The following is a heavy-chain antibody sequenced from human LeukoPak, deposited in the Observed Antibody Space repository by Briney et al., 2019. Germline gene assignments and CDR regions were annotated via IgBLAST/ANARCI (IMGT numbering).Heavy chain of an antibody. D-gene: IGHD2-15*01. Sequence: GGSLRLSCAASGFTFSSYGMSWVRQAPGKGLGWVSAISGSGGSTYYADSVKGRFTISRDNAKNSLYLRMNSLRDEDTALYYCARGGGSIRHSYYYYVDVWGKGTSVTVSS. CDR2: ISGSGGST. V-gene: IGHV3-23*01. CDR1: GFTFSSYG. CDR3: ARGGGSIRHSYYYYVDV. J-gene: IGHJ6*03.